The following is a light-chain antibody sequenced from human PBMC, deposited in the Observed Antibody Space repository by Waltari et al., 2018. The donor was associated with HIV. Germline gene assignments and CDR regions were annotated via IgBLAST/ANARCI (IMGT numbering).Light chain of an antibody. Sequence: YVLTQPPSVSVAQGKTATINCEGDRIGTQSVHWYQQKSGQAPHLIIYYDSDRPSGIPERFSGSNSGSAATLTISRVEDGDEADYYCEVWDETRNRVVFGGGTKLFAL. CDR2: YDS. CDR1: RIGTQS. V-gene: IGLV3-21*04. J-gene: IGLJ2*01. CDR3: EVWDETRNRVV.